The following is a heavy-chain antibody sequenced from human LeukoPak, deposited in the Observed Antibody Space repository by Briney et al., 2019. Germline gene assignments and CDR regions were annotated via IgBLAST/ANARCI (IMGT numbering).Heavy chain of an antibody. V-gene: IGHV1-8*03. CDR2: MNPNSGNT. CDR1: GYTFTSYD. J-gene: IGHJ4*02. Sequence: GASVRVSCKASGYTFTSYDINWVRQATGQGLEWMGWMNPNSGNTGYAQNFQGRVTITRNTSISTAYMALRSLRAEDTAVYFCAGDSGITIFGVPLDFWGQGNLVPVSS. D-gene: IGHD3-3*01. CDR3: AGDSGITIFGVPLDF.